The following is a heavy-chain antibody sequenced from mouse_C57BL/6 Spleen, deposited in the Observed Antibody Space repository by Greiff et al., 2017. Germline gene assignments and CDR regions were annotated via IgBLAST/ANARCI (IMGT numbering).Heavy chain of an antibody. V-gene: IGHV1-66*01. J-gene: IGHJ2*01. Sequence: VKLMESGPELVKPGASVKISCKASGYSFTSYYIHWVKQRPGQGLEWIGWIYPGSGNTKYNEKFKGKATLTADTSSSTAYMQLSSLTSEDSAVYYCALTTVVEGYFDYWGQGTTLTVSS. CDR2: IYPGSGNT. D-gene: IGHD1-1*01. CDR3: ALTTVVEGYFDY. CDR1: GYSFTSYY.